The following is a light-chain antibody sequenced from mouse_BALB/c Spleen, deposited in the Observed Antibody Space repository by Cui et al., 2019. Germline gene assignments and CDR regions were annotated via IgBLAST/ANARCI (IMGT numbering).Light chain of an antibody. CDR2: YAE. J-gene: IGKJ4*01. V-gene: IGKV12-41*01. CDR3: QQFWSTPFT. Sequence: IQMTQPPASLSASVGETVTITCRPSGHIHNYLAWYQQKQGKSPQHLVYYAETLADGVPSRFSGSGSGTQYSLKINSLQPEDVGSYYCQQFWSTPFTFGSGTKLEIK. CDR1: GHIHNY.